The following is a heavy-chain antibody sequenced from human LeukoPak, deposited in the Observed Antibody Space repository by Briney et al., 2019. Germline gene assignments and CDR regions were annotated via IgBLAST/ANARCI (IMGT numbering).Heavy chain of an antibody. D-gene: IGHD3-10*01. J-gene: IGHJ4*02. Sequence: GGSLRLSCAASGFTFSSYAMSCVRQAPGKGLECVSAISGSGGSTYYADSVKGRFTISRDNSKNTLYLQMNSLRAEDTAVYYCAKDLQYYGSGSYSLDYWGQGTLVTVSS. CDR2: ISGSGGST. CDR1: GFTFSSYA. V-gene: IGHV3-23*01. CDR3: AKDLQYYGSGSYSLDY.